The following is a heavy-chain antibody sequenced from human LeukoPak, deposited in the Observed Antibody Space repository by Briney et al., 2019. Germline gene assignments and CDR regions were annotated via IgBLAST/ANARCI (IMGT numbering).Heavy chain of an antibody. CDR1: GVSIISYY. Sequence: PSETLSLTCTVSGVSIISYYWSWIRQPAGKGLEWIGRIYTSGSTNYYPSLKSRVTISVDKSKSQVSLKLSSVTAADTAVYYCARDLGSGSYQELDYWGQGTLVTVSS. V-gene: IGHV4-4*07. CDR3: ARDLGSGSYQELDY. J-gene: IGHJ4*02. D-gene: IGHD3-10*01. CDR2: IYTSGST.